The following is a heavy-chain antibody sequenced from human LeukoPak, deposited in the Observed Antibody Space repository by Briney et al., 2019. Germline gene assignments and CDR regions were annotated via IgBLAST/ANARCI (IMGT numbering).Heavy chain of an antibody. CDR3: ARVWYGSGSAFDY. J-gene: IGHJ4*02. V-gene: IGHV3-53*01. CDR2: IYSGGST. D-gene: IGHD3-10*01. CDR1: GFTVSSNY. Sequence: GGSLRLSCAASGFTVSSNYMSWVRQAPGKGLEWVSVIYSGGSTYYADSVKGRFTISRDNSKHTLYLQMNSLRAEDTAVYYCARVWYGSGSAFDYWGQGTLVTVSS.